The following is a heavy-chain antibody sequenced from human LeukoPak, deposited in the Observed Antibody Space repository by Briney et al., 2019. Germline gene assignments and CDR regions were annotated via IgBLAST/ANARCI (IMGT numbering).Heavy chain of an antibody. CDR3: ASQVAVAGPIDY. V-gene: IGHV3-48*04. CDR2: ISSSGSTI. D-gene: IGHD6-19*01. J-gene: IGHJ4*02. CDR1: GFTFSSYA. Sequence: GGSLRLSCAASGFTFSSYAMHWVRQAPGKGLERVSYISSSGSTIYYADSVKGRFTISRDNAKNSLYLQMNSLRAEDTAVYYCASQVAVAGPIDYWGQGTLVTVSS.